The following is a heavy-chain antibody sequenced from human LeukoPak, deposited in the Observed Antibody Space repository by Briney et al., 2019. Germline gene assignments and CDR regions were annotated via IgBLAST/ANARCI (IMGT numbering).Heavy chain of an antibody. Sequence: GGSLRLSCAASGFTFSSYSMNWVRQAPGNGLEWVSYISSSSSTIYYADSVKGRFTISRDNAKNSLYLQMNSLRAEDTAVYYCATGDSRDAFDIWGQGTMVTVSS. J-gene: IGHJ3*02. CDR2: ISSSSSTI. D-gene: IGHD3-16*01. V-gene: IGHV3-48*01. CDR1: GFTFSSYS. CDR3: ATGDSRDAFDI.